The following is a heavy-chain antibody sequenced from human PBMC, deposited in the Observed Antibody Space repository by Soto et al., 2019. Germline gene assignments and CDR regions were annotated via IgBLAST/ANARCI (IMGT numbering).Heavy chain of an antibody. Sequence: QVQLVQSGAEVKKPGASVKVSCKASGYTFTNYAFSWVRQAPGQGLEWMGWISAYNGNTNYPQKLQGGVTMTTDTSTSTAYMELRSLRSDDTAVYFCARDLAAAGPFDYRGQGTLVTVSS. CDR3: ARDLAAAGPFDY. J-gene: IGHJ4*02. CDR2: ISAYNGNT. D-gene: IGHD6-13*01. CDR1: GYTFTNYA. V-gene: IGHV1-18*01.